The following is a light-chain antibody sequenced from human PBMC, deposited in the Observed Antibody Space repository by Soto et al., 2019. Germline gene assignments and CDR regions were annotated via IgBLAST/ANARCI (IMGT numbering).Light chain of an antibody. CDR3: QQYNNWPQT. J-gene: IGKJ1*01. CDR1: QSVSSN. CDR2: GAS. Sequence: EIVMTQSPATLSVSPGERATLSCRASQSVSSNLAWYQQKPGQAPRLLMYGASTRATGIPARFTGSGSGTESTLTISSLQSEDFAVYYCQQYNNWPQTFGQGTKVEIK. V-gene: IGKV3-15*01.